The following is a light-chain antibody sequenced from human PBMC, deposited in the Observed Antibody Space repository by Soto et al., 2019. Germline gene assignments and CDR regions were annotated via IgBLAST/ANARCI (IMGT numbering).Light chain of an antibody. CDR1: KLGDKF. V-gene: IGLV3-1*01. Sequence: SYELTQPPSVSVSPGQTASITCSGDKLGDKFVYWYQQKPGQSPVVVTYHDTKRPSGIRERFSGSNSGNTATLAISGTQAMDEADYYCQTWDGFSVVFGGGTKVTVL. J-gene: IGLJ2*01. CDR2: HDT. CDR3: QTWDGFSVV.